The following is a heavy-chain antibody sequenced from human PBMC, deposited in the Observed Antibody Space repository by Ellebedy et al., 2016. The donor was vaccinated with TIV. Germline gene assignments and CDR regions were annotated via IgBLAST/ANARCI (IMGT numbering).Heavy chain of an antibody. CDR1: GFTFSSYG. V-gene: IGHV3-30*18. D-gene: IGHD3-22*01. J-gene: IGHJ4*02. CDR3: AKDPYYYDSSGYYPPFY. CDR2: ISYDGSNK. Sequence: GGSLRLSXAASGFTFSSYGMHWVRQAPGKGLEWVAVISYDGSNKYYADSVKGRFTISRDNSKNTLYLQMNSLRAEDTAVYYCAKDPYYYDSSGYYPPFYWGQGTLVTVSS.